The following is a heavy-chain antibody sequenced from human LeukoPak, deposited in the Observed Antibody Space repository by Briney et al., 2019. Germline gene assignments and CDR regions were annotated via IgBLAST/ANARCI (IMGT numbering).Heavy chain of an antibody. CDR1: GGSISSSSYY. D-gene: IGHD6-13*01. CDR2: IYYSGST. Sequence: SETLSLTCTVSGGSISSSSYYWGWIRQPPGKGLEWIGSIYYSGSTYYNPSLKSRVTISVDTSKNQFSLKLSSVTAADTAVYYCARQRAAAGMGYWGQGTLVTVSP. V-gene: IGHV4-39*01. J-gene: IGHJ4*02. CDR3: ARQRAAAGMGY.